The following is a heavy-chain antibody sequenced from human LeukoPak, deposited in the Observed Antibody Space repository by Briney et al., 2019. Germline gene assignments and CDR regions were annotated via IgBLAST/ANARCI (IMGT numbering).Heavy chain of an antibody. CDR1: GYTFTSYD. V-gene: IGHV1-8*03. CDR2: MNPNSGNT. Sequence: ASVKVSCKASGYTFTSYDINWVRQATGQGLEWMGWMNPNSGNTGYAQKFQGRVTITRNTSISTAYMELSSLRSEDTAVYYCARAYDFWSGYYYYYYYMDVWGKGTTVTVSS. D-gene: IGHD3-3*01. CDR3: ARAYDFWSGYYYYYYYMDV. J-gene: IGHJ6*03.